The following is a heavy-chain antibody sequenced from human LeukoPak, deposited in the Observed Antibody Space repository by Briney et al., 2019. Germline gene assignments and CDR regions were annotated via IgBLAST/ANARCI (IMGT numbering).Heavy chain of an antibody. CDR2: INPNSGGT. D-gene: IGHD5-18*01. Sequence: ASVEVSCKASGYTFTGYYMHWVRQAPGQGLEWMGWINPNSGGTNYAQKFQGRITMTRDTSISTAYMELSRLRSDDTAVYYCARVGTAMAATFDYWGQGTLVTVSS. V-gene: IGHV1-2*02. CDR3: ARVGTAMAATFDY. J-gene: IGHJ4*02. CDR1: GYTFTGYY.